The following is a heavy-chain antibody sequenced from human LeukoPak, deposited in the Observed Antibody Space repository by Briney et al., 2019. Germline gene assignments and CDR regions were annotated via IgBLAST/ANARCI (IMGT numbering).Heavy chain of an antibody. V-gene: IGHV1-18*01. CDR2: ISAYNGNT. CDR1: GYTFTSYG. D-gene: IGHD6-13*01. CDR3: AREADSSSWIYYYYYGMDV. J-gene: IGHJ6*02. Sequence: GASVKVSCKASGYTFTSYGISWVRQAPGQGLEWMGWISAYNGNTNYAQKLQGRVTMTTDTSTSTAYMELRSLRSDDTAVYYCAREADSSSWIYYYYYGMDVWGQGTTVTVSS.